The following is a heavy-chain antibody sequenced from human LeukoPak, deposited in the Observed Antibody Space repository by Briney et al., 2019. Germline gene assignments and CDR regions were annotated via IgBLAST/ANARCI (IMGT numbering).Heavy chain of an antibody. CDR3: AILSRTTQLDY. Sequence: SETLSLTCAVYGVSFSGYYWSWIRQPPGKGLEWIGEINHSGSTNYNPSLKSRVTISVDTSKNQFSLKLSSVTAADTAVYYCAILSRTTQLDYWGQGTLVTVSS. V-gene: IGHV4-34*01. CDR1: GVSFSGYY. J-gene: IGHJ4*02. D-gene: IGHD4-11*01. CDR2: INHSGST.